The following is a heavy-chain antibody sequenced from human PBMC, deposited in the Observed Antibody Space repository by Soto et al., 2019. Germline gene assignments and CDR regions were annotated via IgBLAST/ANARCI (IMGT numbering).Heavy chain of an antibody. CDR1: SYDFSTYW. D-gene: IGHD3-16*01. CDR3: ARYMKAVPGSSEYFYYAMDV. CDR2: IHPGDSDA. Sequence: XESLKTSVQGSSYDFSTYWIGGVRQMPGKGLGGLGRIHPGDSDARYRPSFQFPVTISVDTSINTAYLQWSSLKASETAIVYCARYMKAVPGSSEYFYYAMDVWGQGTKVTVSS. V-gene: IGHV5-51*01. J-gene: IGHJ6*02.